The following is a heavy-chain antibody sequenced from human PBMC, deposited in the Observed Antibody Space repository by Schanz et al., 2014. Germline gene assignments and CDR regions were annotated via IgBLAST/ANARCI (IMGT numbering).Heavy chain of an antibody. CDR2: INLYGGST. CDR3: ARTIAYGGSSGYFDY. Sequence: QVQLVQSGAEVKKPGASVKVSCKASGYTFTDYGVIWVRQAPGQGLEWMGIINLYGGSTNYAQKFQGRVTVTRDTSTSTVYMELNSLRSEDTAVYYCARTIAYGGSSGYFDYWGQGTLVTVSS. J-gene: IGHJ4*02. V-gene: IGHV1-46*03. CDR1: GYTFTDYG. D-gene: IGHD4-17*01.